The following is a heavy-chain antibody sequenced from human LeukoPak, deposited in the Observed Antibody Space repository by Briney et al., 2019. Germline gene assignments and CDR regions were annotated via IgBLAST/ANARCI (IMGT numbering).Heavy chain of an antibody. CDR3: ARLLGWSGPINWFDP. CDR2: AYYSGIA. CDR1: GGSISSDY. J-gene: IGHJ5*02. D-gene: IGHD3-3*01. V-gene: IGHV4-59*08. Sequence: SETLSLTSTVSGGSISSDYWSWIRQLPGKGLEWVGYAYYSGIANYNPSLKSRVTISGGTSKNHFSLKLTSVTAADTAVYYCARLLGWSGPINWFDPWGRGTLVTVSS.